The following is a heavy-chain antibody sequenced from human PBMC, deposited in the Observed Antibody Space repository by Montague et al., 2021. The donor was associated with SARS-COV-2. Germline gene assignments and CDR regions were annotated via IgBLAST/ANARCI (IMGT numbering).Heavy chain of an antibody. CDR2: IYPADSDT. J-gene: IGHJ4*02. Sequence: QSGSEVKKPGESLKISCKGSGYSFTSYWIGWVRQMPGKGLEWMGXIYPADSDTRYSPSFQGQVTISADKSITTAYLQWSSLKALDTAMYYCARQVYGGHYYFDYWGQGTLVTVSS. CDR1: GYSFTSYW. V-gene: IGHV5-51*01. CDR3: ARQVYGGHYYFDY. D-gene: IGHD5/OR15-5a*01.